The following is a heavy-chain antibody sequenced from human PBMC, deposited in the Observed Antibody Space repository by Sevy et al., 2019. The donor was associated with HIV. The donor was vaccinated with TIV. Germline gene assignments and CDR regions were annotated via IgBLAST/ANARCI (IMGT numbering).Heavy chain of an antibody. D-gene: IGHD3-10*01. CDR1: GFTFSDYY. CDR2: ISSSGSTI. Sequence: GGSLRLSCAASGFTFSDYYMSWIRQAPGKGLEWVSYISSSGSTIYYADSVKGRFTISSDNAKNSLYLQMNSLRAEDTAVYYCARDAPSEGFGELFDYWGQGTLVTVSS. V-gene: IGHV3-11*01. J-gene: IGHJ4*02. CDR3: ARDAPSEGFGELFDY.